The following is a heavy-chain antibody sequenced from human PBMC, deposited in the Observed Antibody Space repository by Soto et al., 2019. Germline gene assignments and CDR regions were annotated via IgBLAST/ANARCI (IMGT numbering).Heavy chain of an antibody. J-gene: IGHJ5*02. CDR2: ISYDGSNK. CDR1: GFTFSSYA. V-gene: IGHV3-30-3*01. CDR3: ARAHLIVATIGSWFDP. D-gene: IGHD5-12*01. Sequence: QVQLVESGGGVVQPGRSLRLSCAASGFTFSSYAMHWVRQAPGKGLEWVAVISYDGSNKYYADSVKGRFTISRDNSKNTLYLQMNSLRAEDTAVYYCARAHLIVATIGSWFDPWDQGTLVTVSS.